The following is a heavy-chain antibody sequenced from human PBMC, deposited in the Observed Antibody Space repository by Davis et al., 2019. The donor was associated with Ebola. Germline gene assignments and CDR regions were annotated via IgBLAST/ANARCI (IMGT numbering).Heavy chain of an antibody. CDR1: GYRFTSYW. Sequence: PGGSLRLSCKGSGYRFTSYWIGWVRQMPGKGLEWMGIIYPGDSDTRYSPSFQGQVTISADNSITTAYLQWNSLKASDTAIYFCARGREPNSTPYHWFFDIWGRGTLVTVSS. D-gene: IGHD1-14*01. V-gene: IGHV5-51*01. J-gene: IGHJ2*01. CDR2: IYPGDSDT. CDR3: ARGREPNSTPYHWFFDI.